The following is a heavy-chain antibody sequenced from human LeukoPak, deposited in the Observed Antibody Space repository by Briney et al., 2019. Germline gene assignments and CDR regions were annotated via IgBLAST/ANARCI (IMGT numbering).Heavy chain of an antibody. D-gene: IGHD6-13*01. CDR2: INHSGST. J-gene: IGHJ6*03. CDR3: ARRSSSWYVYSYMDV. Sequence: PSETLSLTCAVYGGSFSGYYWSWIRQPPGKGLEWIGEINHSGSTNYNPSLKSRVTISVDTSKNQFSLKLSSVTAADTAVYYCARRSSSWYVYSYMDVWGKGTTVTISS. V-gene: IGHV4-34*01. CDR1: GGSFSGYY.